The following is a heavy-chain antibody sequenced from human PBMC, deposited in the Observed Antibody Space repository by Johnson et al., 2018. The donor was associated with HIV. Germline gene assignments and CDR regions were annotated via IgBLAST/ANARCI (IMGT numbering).Heavy chain of an antibody. J-gene: IGHJ3*02. CDR2: IRFDGSNK. CDR3: ARVEWLAPHAFDI. Sequence: QVQLVESGGGVVQPGRSLRLSCAASGFTFSSYAMHWVRQAPGKGLEWVAFIRFDGSNKYYVDSVKGRFTISRDNAKNTLYLQMNSLRAEDTAVYYCARVEWLAPHAFDIWGQGTMVTVSS. CDR1: GFTFSSYA. V-gene: IGHV3-33*08. D-gene: IGHD6-19*01.